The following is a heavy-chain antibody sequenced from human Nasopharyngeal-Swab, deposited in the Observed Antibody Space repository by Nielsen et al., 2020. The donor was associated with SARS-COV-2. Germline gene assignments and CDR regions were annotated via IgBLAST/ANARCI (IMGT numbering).Heavy chain of an antibody. D-gene: IGHD2-2*01. CDR2: INHSGST. Sequence: SETLSLTCAVYGGSFSGYYWSWIRQPPGKGLEWIGEINHSGSTNYNPSLKSRVTISVDTSKNQFSLKLTSVTAADTAVYYCASNSTSWYGSAFDIWGQGTMVTVSS. V-gene: IGHV4-34*01. J-gene: IGHJ3*02. CDR3: ASNSTSWYGSAFDI. CDR1: GGSFSGYY.